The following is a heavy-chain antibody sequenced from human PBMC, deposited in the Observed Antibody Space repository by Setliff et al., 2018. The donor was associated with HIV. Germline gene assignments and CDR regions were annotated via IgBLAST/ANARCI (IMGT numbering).Heavy chain of an antibody. J-gene: IGHJ4*02. V-gene: IGHV4-31*11. D-gene: IGHD4-17*01. CDR3: ARGIYGGNSRPFDY. CDR2: IFYSGNT. Sequence: PSETLSLTCAVSGDSISSGGYYWSWIRQHPGKGLEWIGYIFYSGNTCFNPSLKSRVTISVDTSKNQFSLKLSSVTAADTAVYYCARGIYGGNSRPFDYWGQGTLVTSPQ. CDR1: GDSISSGGYY.